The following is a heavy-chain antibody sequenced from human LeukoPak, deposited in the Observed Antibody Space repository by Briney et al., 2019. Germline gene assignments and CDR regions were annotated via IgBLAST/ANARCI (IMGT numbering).Heavy chain of an antibody. V-gene: IGHV4-30-2*01. CDR3: ARVGRTDWFDP. J-gene: IGHJ5*02. CDR1: GGSISSGDYS. CDR2: IYYSGST. D-gene: IGHD3-10*01. Sequence: SETLSLTCAVSGGSISSGDYSWSWIRQPPGKGLEWVGYIYYSGSTYYNPSLESRVTISGDRSKNQFSLKLSSVTAADTAVYYCARVGRTDWFDPWGQGTLVTVSS.